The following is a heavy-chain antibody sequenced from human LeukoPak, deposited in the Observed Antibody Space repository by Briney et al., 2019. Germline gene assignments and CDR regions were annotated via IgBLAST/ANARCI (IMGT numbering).Heavy chain of an antibody. Sequence: GSLRLSCAASGFTFSNHWMHWVRPPPGKGLVWVSLINSDMSSTNYADSVQGPFTISRDNAKNTLYLQMNSLRAEDTAVYYCGRDIAVSGNYFDYWGQGTLVTVSS. CDR2: INSDMSST. CDR3: GRDIAVSGNYFDY. V-gene: IGHV3-74*01. J-gene: IGHJ4*02. CDR1: GFTFSNHW. D-gene: IGHD6-19*01.